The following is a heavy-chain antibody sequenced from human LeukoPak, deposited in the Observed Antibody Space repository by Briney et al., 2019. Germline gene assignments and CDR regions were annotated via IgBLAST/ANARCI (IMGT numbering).Heavy chain of an antibody. Sequence: GGSLRLSCAASGFTFSSYGMHWVRQAPAKGLEWVAFIRYDGSNKYYADSAKGRFTISRDNSKNTLYLQMNSLRAEDTAVYYCAKGEERATITAPDVWGKGTTVTVSS. CDR3: AKGEERATITAPDV. J-gene: IGHJ6*04. V-gene: IGHV3-30*02. CDR2: IRYDGSNK. D-gene: IGHD5-12*01. CDR1: GFTFSSYG.